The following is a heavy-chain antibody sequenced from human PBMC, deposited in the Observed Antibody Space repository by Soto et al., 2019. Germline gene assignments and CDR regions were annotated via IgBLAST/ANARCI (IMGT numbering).Heavy chain of an antibody. CDR2: IWYDGSNK. CDR1: GFTFSSYG. CDR3: ARDSRRNWFDP. V-gene: IGHV3-33*01. Sequence: QVQLVESGGGVVQPGRSLRLSCAASGFTFSSYGMHWVRQAPGKGLEWVAVIWYDGSNKYYADSVKGRFTISRDNSKNTLDLEMNSRRAEDTAVYYCARDSRRNWFDPWGQGTLVTVSS. J-gene: IGHJ5*02.